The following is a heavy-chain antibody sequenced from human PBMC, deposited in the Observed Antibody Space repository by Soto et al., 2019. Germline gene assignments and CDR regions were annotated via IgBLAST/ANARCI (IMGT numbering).Heavy chain of an antibody. J-gene: IGHJ5*02. CDR3: ARLPSYYGSVGEQNWFDP. D-gene: IGHD3-10*01. Sequence: PSETLSLTCTVSGGSISSSSYYWGWIRQPPGKGLEWIGSIYYSGSTYYNPSLKSRVTISVDTSKNQFSLKLSSVTAADTAVYYCARLPSYYGSVGEQNWFDPWGQGTLVTVSS. CDR2: IYYSGST. CDR1: GGSISSSSYY. V-gene: IGHV4-39*01.